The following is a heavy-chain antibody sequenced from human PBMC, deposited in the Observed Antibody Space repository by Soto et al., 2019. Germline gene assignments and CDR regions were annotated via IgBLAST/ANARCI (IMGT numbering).Heavy chain of an antibody. CDR1: GYTFTSYG. V-gene: IGHV1-18*01. Sequence: SVTASCKASGYTFTSYGISWVRQAPGQGLEWMGWISAYNGNTNYAQKLQGRVTMTTDTSTSTAYMELRSLRSDDTAVYYCARAKRGYCSGGSCYGEFDYWGQGTLVTVSS. CDR3: ARAKRGYCSGGSCYGEFDY. CDR2: ISAYNGNT. D-gene: IGHD2-15*01. J-gene: IGHJ4*02.